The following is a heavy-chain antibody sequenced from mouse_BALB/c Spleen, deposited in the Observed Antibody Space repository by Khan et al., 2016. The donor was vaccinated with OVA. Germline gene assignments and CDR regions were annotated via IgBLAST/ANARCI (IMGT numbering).Heavy chain of an antibody. CDR2: IWSDGST. D-gene: IGHD2-10*01. J-gene: IGHJ4*01. CDR3: ARQPYYHYNIMDY. Sequence: QMQLEESGPGLVAPSQSLSITCTISGFSLTNYGVHWVRQPPGKGLEWLVVIWSDGSTTYTSALRSRLTISKDNSKSQVFLKMNILQTDDTAMYFGARQPYYHYNIMDYWGQGTSVTVSS. CDR1: GFSLTNYG. V-gene: IGHV2-6-1*01.